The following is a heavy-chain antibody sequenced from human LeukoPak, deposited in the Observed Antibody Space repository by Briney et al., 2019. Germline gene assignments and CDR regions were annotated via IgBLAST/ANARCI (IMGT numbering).Heavy chain of an antibody. Sequence: GGSLRLSCAASGFTFSLYWMNWVRQAPGKGLEWVSYISSGSSYTNYADSVKGRFTISRDNSKNTLFLQMNSLRTEDTAVYFCARWGNDYSQFDSWGQGTLVTVS. CDR3: ARWGNDYSQFDS. CDR1: GFTFSLYW. V-gene: IGHV3-21*05. J-gene: IGHJ4*02. D-gene: IGHD4-11*01. CDR2: ISSGSSYT.